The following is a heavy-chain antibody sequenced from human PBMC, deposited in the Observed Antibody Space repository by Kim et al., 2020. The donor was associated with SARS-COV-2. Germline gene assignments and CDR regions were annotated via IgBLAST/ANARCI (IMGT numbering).Heavy chain of an antibody. CDR3: ARGRCSTLGCYSTYNWFDP. CDR2: IDHSGNT. Sequence: TETLSLTCGLYGGSFSGHYWSWIRQTPDKGLEWIGEIDHSGNTNYNPSLNSRVAISLDTSKNQFSLGLISVTAADTGLYYCARGRCSTLGCYSTYNWFDPWGQGTLVTVSS. D-gene: IGHD2-21*02. J-gene: IGHJ5*02. V-gene: IGHV4-34*01. CDR1: GGSFSGHY.